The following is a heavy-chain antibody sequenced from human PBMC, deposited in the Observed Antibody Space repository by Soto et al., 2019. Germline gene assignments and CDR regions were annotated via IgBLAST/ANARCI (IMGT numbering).Heavy chain of an antibody. Sequence: QVQLQESGPGLVTPSETLSLTCTVSGGSISRGGYYWGWIRQHPGKGLEWIGYIYYSGSTYYSPSPKPRLSISVDTSKTQVSLKRSSVTDSDTAVYYCARDPVVVSAAHCIDFWGKGITVTFAS. J-gene: IGHJ6*04. D-gene: IGHD2-15*01. CDR3: ARDPVVVSAAHCIDF. CDR1: GGSISRGGYY. V-gene: IGHV4-31*03. CDR2: IYYSGST.